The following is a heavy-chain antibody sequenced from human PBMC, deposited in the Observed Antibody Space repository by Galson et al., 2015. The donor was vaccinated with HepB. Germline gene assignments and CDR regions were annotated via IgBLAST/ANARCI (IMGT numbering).Heavy chain of an antibody. CDR1: GGTFSSYA. J-gene: IGHJ3*02. V-gene: IGHV1-69*13. Sequence: SVKVSCKASGGTFSSYAISWVRQAPGQGLEWMGGIIPIFGTANYAQKFQGRVTITADESTSTAYMELSSLRSEDTAVYYCARADRQVWDSSGYYYVDWGQGTLVTVSSGSAFPSDAFDIWGQGTMVTVSS. D-gene: IGHD3-22*01. CDR3: ARADRQVWDSSGYYYVDWGQGTLVTVSSGSAFPSDAFDI. CDR2: IIPIFGTA.